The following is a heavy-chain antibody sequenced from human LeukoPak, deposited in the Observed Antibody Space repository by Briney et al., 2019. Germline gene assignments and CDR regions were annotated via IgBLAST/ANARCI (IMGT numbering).Heavy chain of an antibody. J-gene: IGHJ4*02. CDR3: ARAPDYYDSSGYFDY. CDR2: IIPIFGTA. CDR1: GGTFSSYA. V-gene: IGHV1-69*06. D-gene: IGHD3-22*01. Sequence: PVKVSCKASGGTFSSYAISWVRQAPGQGLEWMGRIIPIFGTANYAQKFQGRVTITADKSTSTAYMELSSLRSEDTAVYYCARAPDYYDSSGYFDYWGQGTLVTVSS.